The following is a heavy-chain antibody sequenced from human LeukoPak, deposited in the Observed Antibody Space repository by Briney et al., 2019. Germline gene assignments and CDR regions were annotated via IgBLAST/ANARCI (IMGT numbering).Heavy chain of an antibody. Sequence: SETLSLTCTVSGYSISSGYYWGWIRQPPGKGLEWIGSIYHSGSVYFNPSLKSRVTISVDTSNNQFSLKLSSVTAADTAVYYCARHKGIAAADDYWGQGTLVTVSS. J-gene: IGHJ4*02. CDR1: GYSISSGYY. CDR3: ARHKGIAAADDY. V-gene: IGHV4-38-2*02. CDR2: IYHSGSV. D-gene: IGHD6-13*01.